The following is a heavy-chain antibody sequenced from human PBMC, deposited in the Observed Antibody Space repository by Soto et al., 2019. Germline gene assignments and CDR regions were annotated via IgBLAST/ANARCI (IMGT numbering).Heavy chain of an antibody. CDR1: GFTFSNYA. CDR2: IGGGADI. D-gene: IGHD4-4*01. J-gene: IGHJ3*01. Sequence: VQLLESGGGLVQPGGSLRLSCEASGFTFSNYAMAWVRQTPGEGPEWVSTIGGGADIFYAESVQGRFIISRADSRSTMYLQMDKLRVEDTAIYFCAKDSINYNGIYDAFDVWGQGTVVTVSS. CDR3: AKDSINYNGIYDAFDV. V-gene: IGHV3-23*01.